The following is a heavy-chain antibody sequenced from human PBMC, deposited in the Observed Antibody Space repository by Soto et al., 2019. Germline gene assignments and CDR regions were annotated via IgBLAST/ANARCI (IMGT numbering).Heavy chain of an antibody. V-gene: IGHV4-4*02. CDR1: GGSISSSNW. CDR2: IYHSGST. J-gene: IGHJ1*01. CDR3: ARSLYDSSGYYVEYFQH. Sequence: QVQLQESGPGLVKPSGNLSLTCDVSGGSISSSNWWRWVRQPPRKGLEWIGEIYHSGSTNYNPSLKSRVTISVDTSKNQFSLKLSSVTAADTAVYYCARSLYDSSGYYVEYFQHWGQGTLVTVSS. D-gene: IGHD3-22*01.